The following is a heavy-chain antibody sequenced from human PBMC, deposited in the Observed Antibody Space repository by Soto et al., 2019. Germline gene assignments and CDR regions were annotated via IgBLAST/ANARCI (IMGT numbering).Heavy chain of an antibody. CDR3: ESVHRWSDHYYGMAV. CDR2: IYYIGNT. CDR1: GGSISSNGHY. J-gene: IGHJ6*04. V-gene: IGHV4-31*03. Sequence: TLATTFTVSGGSISSNGHYWSWIRQHPVKALEWIGYIYYIGNTYYNPSIKSRVTISLYTYKKQFSLKLSSVTAADTALYYCESVHRWSDHYYGMAVWGKRATVTVSS. D-gene: IGHD2-15*01.